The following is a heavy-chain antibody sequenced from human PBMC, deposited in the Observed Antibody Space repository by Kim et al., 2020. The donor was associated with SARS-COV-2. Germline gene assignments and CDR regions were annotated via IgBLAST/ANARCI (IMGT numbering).Heavy chain of an antibody. CDR1: GFTFSSYW. D-gene: IGHD6-19*01. V-gene: IGHV3-7*03. Sequence: GGSLRLSCAASGFTFSSYWMSWVRQAPGKGLEWVANIKQDGSEKYYADSVKGRFTISRDNAKNSLYLQMNSLRAEGTAVYYCASGKAVTSRAFGIWGQGTTVTAS. CDR3: ASGKAVTSRAFGI. J-gene: IGHJ3*02. CDR2: IKQDGSEK.